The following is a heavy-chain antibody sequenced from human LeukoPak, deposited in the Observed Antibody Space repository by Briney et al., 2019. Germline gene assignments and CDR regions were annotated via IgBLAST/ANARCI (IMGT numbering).Heavy chain of an antibody. D-gene: IGHD6-13*01. CDR1: GGSISSYY. CDR3: ARVRRGSSSWYGDFDY. J-gene: IGHJ4*02. Sequence: SETLSLTCTVSGGSISSYYWSWIRQPPGKGLKWIGYIYYSGSTNYNPSLKSRVTISVDTSKNQFSLKLSSVTAADTAVYYCARVRRGSSSWYGDFDYWGQGTLVTVSS. CDR2: IYYSGST. V-gene: IGHV4-59*01.